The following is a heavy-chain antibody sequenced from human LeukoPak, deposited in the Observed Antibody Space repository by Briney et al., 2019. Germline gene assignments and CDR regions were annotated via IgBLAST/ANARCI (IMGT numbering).Heavy chain of an antibody. CDR1: GVSISSGGYY. CDR2: IYYSGST. V-gene: IGHV4-31*03. CDR3: ARRLTQYDCFDP. Sequence: RASQTLSLTCTVSGVSISSGGYYWSWIRQHPGKGLEWIGYIYYSGSTYYNPSLKSRLTISVDMSKNQFSLKLSSVTPEDTVVYYCARRLTQYDCFDPWGQGILVTVSS. J-gene: IGHJ5*02. D-gene: IGHD2-2*01.